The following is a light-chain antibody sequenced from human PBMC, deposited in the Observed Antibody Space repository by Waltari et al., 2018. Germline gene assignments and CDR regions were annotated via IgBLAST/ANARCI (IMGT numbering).Light chain of an antibody. CDR1: SSDIGAYKY. V-gene: IGLV2-14*03. J-gene: IGLJ3*02. Sequence: QSALTQPASVSGSPGQSITISCTGTSSDIGAYKYVSWYQQHPGKAPRLILYDVSSRPSGVPNRFSGSKSGNTASLTISGLQADDDADYYCSSYAGDNSLGMFGAGTKLTVL. CDR2: DVS. CDR3: SSYAGDNSLGM.